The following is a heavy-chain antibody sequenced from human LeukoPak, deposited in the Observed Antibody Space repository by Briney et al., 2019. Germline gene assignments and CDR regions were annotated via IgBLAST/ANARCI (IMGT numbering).Heavy chain of an antibody. D-gene: IGHD3-10*01. Sequence: GSLRLSCAASGFTFSTYGMSWVRQPPGKGLEWIGNIFYSGSTYYSPSLKSRVTISLDTSRSQFSLKLTSVTAADTAVYYCAKSNGYGLVDIWGQGTMVTVSS. CDR1: GFTFSTYG. V-gene: IGHV4-59*12. CDR3: AKSNGYGLVDI. CDR2: IFYSGST. J-gene: IGHJ3*02.